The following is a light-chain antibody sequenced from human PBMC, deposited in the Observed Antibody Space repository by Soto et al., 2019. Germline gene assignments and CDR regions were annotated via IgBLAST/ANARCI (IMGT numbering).Light chain of an antibody. CDR3: QSYDSSLSGDV. CDR2: GNS. CDR1: SSNIGAGYD. J-gene: IGLJ1*01. Sequence: QSVLTQPPSVSGAPGQRVTISCTGSSSNIGAGYDVHWYQQLPGTAPKRLIYGNSNRPSGVPDRFSGSKSGTSASLAITGLQAADEADYYGQSYDSSLSGDVFGTGTKLTVL. V-gene: IGLV1-40*01.